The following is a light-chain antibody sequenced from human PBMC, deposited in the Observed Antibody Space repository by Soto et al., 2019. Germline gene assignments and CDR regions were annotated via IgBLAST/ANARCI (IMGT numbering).Light chain of an antibody. CDR2: DAS. CDR1: QSVSSY. Sequence: EIVLTQSPATLSLSPGERATLSCRASQSVSSYLAWYQQKPGQAPRLLIYDASNRATGIPARFSGSGSGTDFTLTISSLQPDDFATYYCQQYNSYRWTFGQGTKVEIK. V-gene: IGKV3-11*01. J-gene: IGKJ1*01. CDR3: QQYNSYRWT.